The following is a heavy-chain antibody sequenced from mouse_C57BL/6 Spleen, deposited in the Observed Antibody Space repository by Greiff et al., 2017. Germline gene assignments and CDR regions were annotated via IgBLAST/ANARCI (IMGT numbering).Heavy chain of an antibody. V-gene: IGHV1-69*01. CDR3: ARRSRTGTGYFDY. J-gene: IGHJ2*01. CDR2: IDPSDSYT. CDR1: GYTFTSYW. Sequence: VQLQQPGAELVMPGASVKLSCKASGYTFTSYWMHWVKQRPGQGLEWIGEIDPSDSYTNYNQKFKGKSTLTVDKSSSTAYMQLSSLTSEDSAVYYCARRSRTGTGYFDYWGQGTTLTVSS. D-gene: IGHD4-1*01.